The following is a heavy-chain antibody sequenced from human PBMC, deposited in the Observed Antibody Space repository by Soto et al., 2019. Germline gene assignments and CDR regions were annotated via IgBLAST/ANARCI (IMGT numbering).Heavy chain of an antibody. CDR3: ATERVVAGTLDYYYYGMDV. Sequence: PVGSLRLSCAASGFTFSSCAMHWVRQAPGKGLEWVTIISYDGTNKYYADSVKGRFTISRDNSKNTLYLQMNSLRVEDTAVYYCATERVVAGTLDYYYYGMDVWGQGTTVTVSS. J-gene: IGHJ6*02. V-gene: IGHV3-30-3*01. CDR1: GFTFSSCA. CDR2: ISYDGTNK. D-gene: IGHD6-19*01.